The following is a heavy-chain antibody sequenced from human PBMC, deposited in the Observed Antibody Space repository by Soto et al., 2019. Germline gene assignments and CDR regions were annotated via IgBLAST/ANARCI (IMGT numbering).Heavy chain of an antibody. V-gene: IGHV3-23*01. CDR3: AKAPRRVWGSYRQDY. CDR2: ISGSGGST. CDR1: GFTFSSYA. J-gene: IGHJ4*02. Sequence: EVQLLESGGGLVQPGGSLRLSCAASGFTFSSYAMSWVRQAPGKGLEWVSAISGSGGSTYYADSVKGRFTISRDNSKNTRYLQMNSLRAEDTAVYYCAKAPRRVWGSYRQDYWGQGTLVTVSS. D-gene: IGHD3-16*02.